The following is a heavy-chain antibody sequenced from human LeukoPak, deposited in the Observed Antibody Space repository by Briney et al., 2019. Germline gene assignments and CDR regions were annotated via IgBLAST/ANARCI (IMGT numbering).Heavy chain of an antibody. D-gene: IGHD2-2*01. CDR3: ARSARQLGNLDY. V-gene: IGHV5-51*01. CDR2: IYPGDSDT. Sequence: GASLQTSCKGSGCSFTSYWIGWVRRKPGKGVEWMGIIYPGDSDTRYSPSFQGQVTISADKSISTAYLQWSSLKASDTAMYYCARSARQLGNLDYWGQGTLVTVSS. J-gene: IGHJ4*02. CDR1: GCSFTSYW.